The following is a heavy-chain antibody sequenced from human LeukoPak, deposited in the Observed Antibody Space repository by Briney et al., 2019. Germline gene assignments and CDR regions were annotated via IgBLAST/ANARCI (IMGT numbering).Heavy chain of an antibody. CDR1: GFTFSSYG. CDR3: AKAALSGGDYYYMDV. J-gene: IGHJ6*03. V-gene: IGHV3-30*02. D-gene: IGHD3-16*02. CDR2: IRYDGSNK. Sequence: QPGGSLRLSCAAPGFTFSSYGMHWVRQAPGKGLEWVAFIRYDGSNKYYADSVKGRFTISRDNSKNTLYLQMNSLRAEGTAVYYCAKAALSGGDYYYMDVWGKGTTVTVSS.